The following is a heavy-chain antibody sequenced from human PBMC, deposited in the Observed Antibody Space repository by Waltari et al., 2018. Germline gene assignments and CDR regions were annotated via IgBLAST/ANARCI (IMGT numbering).Heavy chain of an antibody. Sequence: EVQLVESGGGLVQPGGSLRLSCAASGFTFSSYEMNWVRQAPGKGLEWVSYISSSGSTIYYADSVKGRFTSSRDNAKNSLYLQMNSLRAEDTAVYYCARVPLWFGAFDYWGQGTLVTVSS. J-gene: IGHJ4*02. CDR3: ARVPLWFGAFDY. V-gene: IGHV3-48*03. CDR2: ISSSGSTI. CDR1: GFTFSSYE. D-gene: IGHD3-10*01.